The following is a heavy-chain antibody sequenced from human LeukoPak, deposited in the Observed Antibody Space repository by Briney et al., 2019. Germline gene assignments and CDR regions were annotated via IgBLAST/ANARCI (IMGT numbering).Heavy chain of an antibody. V-gene: IGHV4-4*07. CDR2: IYTSGST. CDR3: ARGEGRYCSSTSCHRYLDYYYMDV. Sequence: SETLSLTCTVSGGSISSYYWSWIRQPAGKGLEWIVRIYTSGSTNYNPSLKSRVTMSVDTSKNQFSLKLSSVTAADTAVYYCARGEGRYCSSTSCHRYLDYYYMDVWGKGTTVTVSS. D-gene: IGHD2-2*01. J-gene: IGHJ6*03. CDR1: GGSISSYY.